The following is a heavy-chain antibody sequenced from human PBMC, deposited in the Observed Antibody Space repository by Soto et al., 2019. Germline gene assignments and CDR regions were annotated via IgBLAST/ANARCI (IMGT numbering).Heavy chain of an antibody. J-gene: IGHJ4*02. CDR1: GGTFSSYT. V-gene: IGHV1-69*02. Sequence: QVQLVQSGAEVKKPGSSVKVSCKASGGTFSSYTISWVRQAPGQGLVWMGRIIPILGIANYAQKFQGRVTITADKSTSTAYMELRSLRSEDTAVYYCARRDGYNYSADYWGQGTLVTVSS. CDR3: ARRDGYNYSADY. CDR2: IIPILGIA. D-gene: IGHD5-12*01.